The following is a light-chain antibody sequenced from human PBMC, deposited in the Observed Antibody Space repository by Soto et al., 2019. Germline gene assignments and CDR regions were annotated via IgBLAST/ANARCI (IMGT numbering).Light chain of an antibody. J-gene: IGKJ3*01. V-gene: IGKV3-20*01. CDR3: QHYGSALFI. CDR1: QSFSSSY. CDR2: GAS. Sequence: EIVLTQSPGTLSLSPGERATLSCRASQSFSSSYLAWYQQKPGQAPRLLIYGASSRATGIPDRFSGSGSGTDFTLTISSLEPEDFAVYYYQHYGSALFIFGPGTKVDVK.